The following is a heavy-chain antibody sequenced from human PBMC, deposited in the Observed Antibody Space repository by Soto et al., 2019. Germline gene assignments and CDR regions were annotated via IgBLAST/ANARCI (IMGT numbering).Heavy chain of an antibody. CDR1: GFKYVNYR. CDR2: IKQNGNEK. J-gene: IGHJ5*02. V-gene: IGHV3-7*03. D-gene: IGHD3-22*01. Sequence: LSCTPLGFKYVNYRXTWVRQAKFKCLEGVANIKQNGNEKYYVAYVKGRFTISRDNARNSMYLQMNGLRPDDTAVYLCARATYYYDSSGYYGFDPWGQGSLVAVSS. CDR3: ARATYYYDSSGYYGFDP.